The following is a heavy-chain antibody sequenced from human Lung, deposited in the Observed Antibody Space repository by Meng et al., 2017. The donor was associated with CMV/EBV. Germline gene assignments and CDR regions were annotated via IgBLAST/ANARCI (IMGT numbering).Heavy chain of an antibody. CDR2: IDCSGST. J-gene: IGHJ6*02. CDR3: ARGVGYYYYGIDI. CDR1: GGSISSYY. V-gene: IGHV4-59*01. Sequence: GSLRLXCTVSGGSISSYYWGWIRQPPGKGLEWIGYIDCSGSTNYNPSLKSRVTISVDTSKNQFSLKLSSVTAADTAVYYYARGVGYYYYGIDIWGQGITVTVSS.